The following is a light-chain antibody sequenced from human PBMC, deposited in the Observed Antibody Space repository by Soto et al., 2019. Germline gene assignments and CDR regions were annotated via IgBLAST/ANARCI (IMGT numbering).Light chain of an antibody. J-gene: IGKJ3*01. CDR2: GAS. CDR3: QQYGSSPQT. CDR1: QSVSSSY. Sequence: EIVLTQSPGTLSLSTGERATLSCRASQSVSSSYLAWYQQKPCQAPRLLIYGASSRATGIPDRFSGSGSGTDFTLTISRLEPEDFAVYYCQQYGSSPQTFSPGTKVHIK. V-gene: IGKV3-20*01.